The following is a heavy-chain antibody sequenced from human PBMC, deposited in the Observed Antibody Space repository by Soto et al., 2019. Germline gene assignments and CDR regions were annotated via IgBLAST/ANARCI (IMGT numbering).Heavy chain of an antibody. CDR1: GYSSTSYW. D-gene: IGHD6-6*01. V-gene: IGHV5-51*01. Sequence: PGESLKISCKGSGYSSTSYWIGWVRQMPGKGLEWMGIIYPGDSDTRYSPSFQGQVTISADKSISTAYLQWSSLKASDTAMYYCARQYYSSSIYYYYYGMDVWGQGTTVTVSS. CDR3: ARQYYSSSIYYYYYGMDV. CDR2: IYPGDSDT. J-gene: IGHJ6*02.